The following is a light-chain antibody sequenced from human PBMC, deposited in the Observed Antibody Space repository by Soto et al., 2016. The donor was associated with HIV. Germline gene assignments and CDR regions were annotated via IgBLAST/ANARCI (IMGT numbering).Light chain of an antibody. J-gene: IGKJ4*01. CDR2: DAS. CDR1: LDITNR. V-gene: IGKV1-33*01. CDR3: QQYNSYPLT. Sequence: IQMTQSPSSLSASVGDRVTITCQANLDITNRVNWYQHKPGKPPKLLIHDASNLETGIPSRFSGGGSGTHFTFTISSLQPEDSATYYCQQYNSYPLTFGGGTKVEIK.